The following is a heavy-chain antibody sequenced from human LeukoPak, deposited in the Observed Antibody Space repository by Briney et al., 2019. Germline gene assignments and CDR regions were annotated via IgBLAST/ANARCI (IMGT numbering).Heavy chain of an antibody. CDR3: ARRLNYYYYMDV. Sequence: SETLSLTCTVSGGSISSYYWSWIRQPPGKGLEWIGYIYYSGSTNNNPSLKSRVTISVDTSKNQFSLKLSSVTAADTAVYYCARRLNYYYYMDVWGKGTTVTVSS. D-gene: IGHD6-19*01. CDR2: IYYSGST. J-gene: IGHJ6*03. V-gene: IGHV4-59*01. CDR1: GGSISSYY.